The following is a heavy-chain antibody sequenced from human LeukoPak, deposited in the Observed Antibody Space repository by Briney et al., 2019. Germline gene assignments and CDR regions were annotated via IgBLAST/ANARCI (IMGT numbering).Heavy chain of an antibody. CDR1: GGTFSSYA. Sequence: ASVKVYCKASGGTFSSYAISWVRQAPGQGLEWMGGIIPIFGTANYAQKFQGRVTITADESTSTAYMELSSLRSEDTAVYYCARVSVVPAAMGTWFDPWGQGTLVTVSS. V-gene: IGHV1-69*13. CDR2: IIPIFGTA. D-gene: IGHD2-2*01. CDR3: ARVSVVPAAMGTWFDP. J-gene: IGHJ5*02.